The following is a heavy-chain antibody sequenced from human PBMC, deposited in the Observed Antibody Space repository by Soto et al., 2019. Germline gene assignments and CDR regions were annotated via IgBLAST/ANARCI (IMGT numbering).Heavy chain of an antibody. J-gene: IGHJ6*02. CDR2: ISISGNT. Sequence: SETLSLTCTVSGGSISSDFWSWIRQPPGKGLEWIGYISISGNTDYSPSLKSRATISADTSRNQFSLKLRSVNTADTAVYFCARTSYYDPTGYYNMDVWGQGTTVTVSS. CDR3: ARTSYYDPTGYYNMDV. CDR1: GGSISSDF. V-gene: IGHV4-59*01. D-gene: IGHD3-22*01.